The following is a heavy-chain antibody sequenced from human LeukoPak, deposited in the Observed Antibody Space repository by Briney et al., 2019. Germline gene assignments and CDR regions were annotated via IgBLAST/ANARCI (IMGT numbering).Heavy chain of an antibody. V-gene: IGHV3-7*01. D-gene: IGHD7-27*01. CDR2: IREDGTEK. J-gene: IGHJ4*02. Sequence: GGSLRLSCTASGFTFSGAWMTWVRQAPGKGLESVANIREDGTEKNYVDSVKGRFTISRDNAKNSLFLQMSNLRDDDTAIYYCARHVGISFWGQGTLVTVSS. CDR3: ARHVGISF. CDR1: GFTFSGAW.